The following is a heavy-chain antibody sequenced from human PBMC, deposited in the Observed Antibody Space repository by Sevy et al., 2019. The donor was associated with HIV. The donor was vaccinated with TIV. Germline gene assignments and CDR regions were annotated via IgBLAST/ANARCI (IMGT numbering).Heavy chain of an antibody. CDR1: GFSFDSYG. Sequence: GGSLRLSCAVSGFSFDSYGMTWVRQAPGKGLEWVSGISGSGTRTYYADSVKGRFIISSDNSKNTLYLQMNSLRSEDTAIYYCAKGGGGHYDPDEIGYYFYYYNMDVWGKGTTVTVSS. V-gene: IGHV3-23*01. D-gene: IGHD3-22*01. CDR2: ISGSGTRT. J-gene: IGHJ6*03. CDR3: AKGGGGHYDPDEIGYYFYYYNMDV.